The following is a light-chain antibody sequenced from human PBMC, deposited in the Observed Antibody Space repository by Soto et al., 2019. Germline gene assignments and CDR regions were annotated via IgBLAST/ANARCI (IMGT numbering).Light chain of an antibody. Sequence: VLTQSPGTLSLSPGERATLSCRASQSVSSSYLAWYQQKPGQAPRLLIYGASSRATGIPDRFSGSGSGTDFTLTISRLEPEDFAVYYCQQYGSSRWTFGQGTKV. J-gene: IGKJ1*01. CDR1: QSVSSSY. V-gene: IGKV3-20*01. CDR3: QQYGSSRWT. CDR2: GAS.